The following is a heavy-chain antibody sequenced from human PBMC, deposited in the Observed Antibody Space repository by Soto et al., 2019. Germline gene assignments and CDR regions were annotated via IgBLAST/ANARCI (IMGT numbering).Heavy chain of an antibody. D-gene: IGHD3-22*01. Sequence: ASVKVSCKASGYTFTSYYMHWVRQAPGQGLEWMGIINPSGGSTSYAQKFQGRVTMTRDTSTSTVYMELSSLRSGDTAVYYCARDHEQYYDSSGYVFDYWGQGTLVTVSS. CDR1: GYTFTSYY. CDR3: ARDHEQYYDSSGYVFDY. V-gene: IGHV1-46*01. CDR2: INPSGGST. J-gene: IGHJ4*02.